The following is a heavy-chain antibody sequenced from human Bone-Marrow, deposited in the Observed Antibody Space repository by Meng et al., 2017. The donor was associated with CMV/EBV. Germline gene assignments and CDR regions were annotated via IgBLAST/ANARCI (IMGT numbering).Heavy chain of an antibody. J-gene: IGHJ4*02. CDR1: GGSISSSSYY. V-gene: IGHV4-39*07. D-gene: IGHD5-24*01. CDR2: IYYSGST. CDR3: AKDRREGYNYGNPDY. Sequence: SETLSLTCTVSGGSISSSSYYWGWIRQPPGKGLEWIGSIYYSGSTYYNPSLKSRVTISVDTSKNQFSLKLSSVTAADTALYYCAKDRREGYNYGNPDYWGQGTLVTVSS.